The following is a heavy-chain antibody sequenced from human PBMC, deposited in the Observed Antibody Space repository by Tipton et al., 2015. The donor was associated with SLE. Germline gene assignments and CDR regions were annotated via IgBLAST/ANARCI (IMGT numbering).Heavy chain of an antibody. J-gene: IGHJ6*02. CDR1: RFTFSTYG. Sequence: SLRLSCAASRFTFSTYGMRWVRQAPGKGLVWVSRLSTDGSVTTYADSVKGRLTISRDNAKNTLYLQMRSLRVEDTGIYYCARAPTISVAGTTDPFGMDVWGPGTRVTVSS. D-gene: IGHD6-19*01. CDR3: ARAPTISVAGTTDPFGMDV. CDR2: LSTDGSVT. V-gene: IGHV3-74*01.